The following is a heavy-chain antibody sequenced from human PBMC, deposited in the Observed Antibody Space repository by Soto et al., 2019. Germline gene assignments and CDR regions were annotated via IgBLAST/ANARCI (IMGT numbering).Heavy chain of an antibody. V-gene: IGHV3-23*01. D-gene: IGHD1-7*01. CDR3: AKCMQAYWNYDAHHI. CDR1: GFTFSSYS. Sequence: GGSLRLSCAASGFTFSSYSMTWVRQAPGKGLEWVAHITASGGTTYYADSVKGRFTISRDTSGNTLYLQMNSLRAEDTALYYCAKCMQAYWNYDAHHIWGQGTLVTVSS. J-gene: IGHJ3*02. CDR2: ITASGGTT.